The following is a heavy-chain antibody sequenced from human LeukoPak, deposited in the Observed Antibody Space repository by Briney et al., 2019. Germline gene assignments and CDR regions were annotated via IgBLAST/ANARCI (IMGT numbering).Heavy chain of an antibody. CDR2: IYPGDSDT. CDR3: ASPPTRECSSISCPLSY. D-gene: IGHD2-2*01. J-gene: IGHJ4*02. V-gene: IGHV5-51*01. Sequence: TLGESLKISCKGSGYSFTTYWIAWVRQMPGKGLEWMGIIYPGDSDTRYSPSFQGQVTISVDKSVSAAYLQWSSLKASDTAMYYCASPPTRECSSISCPLSYWGQGTLVTVSS. CDR1: GYSFTTYW.